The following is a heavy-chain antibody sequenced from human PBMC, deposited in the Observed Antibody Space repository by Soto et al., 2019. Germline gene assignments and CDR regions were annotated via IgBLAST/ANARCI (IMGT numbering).Heavy chain of an antibody. Sequence: WLSLRLSCAASGFTFSSYGMHLVRQAQGKGLEWVAVISYDGSNKYYADSVKGRFTISRDNSKNTLYLQMNSLRAEDTAVYYCAKDLYSYGSFDYWGQGTLVTVSS. J-gene: IGHJ4*02. V-gene: IGHV3-30*18. CDR1: GFTFSSYG. CDR2: ISYDGSNK. D-gene: IGHD5-18*01. CDR3: AKDLYSYGSFDY.